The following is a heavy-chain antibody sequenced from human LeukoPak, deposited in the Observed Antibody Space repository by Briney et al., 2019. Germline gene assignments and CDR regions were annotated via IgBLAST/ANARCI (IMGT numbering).Heavy chain of an antibody. V-gene: IGHV3-23*01. J-gene: IGHJ3*02. CDR1: GFTFSSYA. CDR3: AKDRLLLVGATVFILDAFDI. CDR2: ITGTGDRT. Sequence: GGSLRLSCAASGFTFSSYAVNWVRQAPGKGLEWVSSITGTGDRTYYADSVKGRFTISRDNPKKTLHLQMNSLRAEDTAVYYCAKDRLLLVGATVFILDAFDIWGQGTMVTVSS. D-gene: IGHD1-26*01.